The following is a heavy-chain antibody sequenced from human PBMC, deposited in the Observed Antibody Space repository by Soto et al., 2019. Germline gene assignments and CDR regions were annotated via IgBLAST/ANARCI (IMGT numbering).Heavy chain of an antibody. CDR3: ARDIGGTYYDFWSGYSYGMDV. Sequence: GGSLRLSCAASGFTFSSYAMHWVRQAPGKGLEGVAVISYDGSNKYYADSVKGRFTISRDNSKNTLYLQMNSLRAEDTAVYYCARDIGGTYYDFWSGYSYGMDVWGQGTTVTVSS. CDR1: GFTFSSYA. D-gene: IGHD3-3*01. V-gene: IGHV3-30-3*01. J-gene: IGHJ6*02. CDR2: ISYDGSNK.